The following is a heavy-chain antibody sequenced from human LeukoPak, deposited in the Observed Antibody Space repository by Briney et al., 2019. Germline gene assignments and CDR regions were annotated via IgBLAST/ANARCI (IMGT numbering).Heavy chain of an antibody. CDR1: GGSIRSSSYY. CDR3: ARHSVRVAGTSCMDV. Sequence: PSETLSLTCTVSGGSIRSSSYYWGWIRQPPGKGLEWLGSIYYSVCTDYNPSLKSGVTISVDTSKHQSSLKLTSVTAADTAVYYWARHSVRVAGTSCMDVWGQGTTVTVYS. J-gene: IGHJ6*02. CDR2: IYYSVCT. V-gene: IGHV4-39*01. D-gene: IGHD2-15*01.